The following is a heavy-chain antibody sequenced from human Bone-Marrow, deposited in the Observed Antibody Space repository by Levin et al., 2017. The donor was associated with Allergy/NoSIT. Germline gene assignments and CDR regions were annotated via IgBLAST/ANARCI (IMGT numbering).Heavy chain of an antibody. Sequence: PGGSLRLSCAASGFTFSSYGMHWVRQAPGKGLEWVAVISYDGSNKYYADSVKGRFTISRDNSKNTLYLQMNSLRAEDTAVYYCANDRGSYLIDYWGQGTLVTVSS. V-gene: IGHV3-30*18. J-gene: IGHJ4*02. CDR1: GFTFSSYG. CDR3: ANDRGSYLIDY. CDR2: ISYDGSNK. D-gene: IGHD1-26*01.